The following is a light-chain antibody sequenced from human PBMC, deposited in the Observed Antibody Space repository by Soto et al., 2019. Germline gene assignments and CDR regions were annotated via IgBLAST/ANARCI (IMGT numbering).Light chain of an antibody. Sequence: EIVLTQSPATLSLSPGERATLSCGASQSVSSYLAWYQQKPGQAPKLLIYAASTRATGIPDRFSASGSGTDFTLTISRLEPEDFGLYYCQQYGDSPRTFGQGTKVDI. CDR3: QQYGDSPRT. J-gene: IGKJ1*01. CDR1: QSVSSY. CDR2: AAS. V-gene: IGKV3-20*01.